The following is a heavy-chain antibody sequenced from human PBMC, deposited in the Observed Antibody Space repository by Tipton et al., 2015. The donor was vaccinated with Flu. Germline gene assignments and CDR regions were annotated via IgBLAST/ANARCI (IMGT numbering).Heavy chain of an antibody. CDR1: GFTFSSYA. D-gene: IGHD3-3*01. V-gene: IGHV3-23*01. CDR3: AKREGYDFWSGYGWFDP. Sequence: PRLSCAASGFTFSSYAMSWVRQAPGKGLEWVSAISGSGGSTYYADSVKGRFTISRDNSKNTLYLQMNSLRAEDTAVYYCAKREGYDFWSGYGWFDPWGQGTLVTVSS. J-gene: IGHJ5*02. CDR2: ISGSGGST.